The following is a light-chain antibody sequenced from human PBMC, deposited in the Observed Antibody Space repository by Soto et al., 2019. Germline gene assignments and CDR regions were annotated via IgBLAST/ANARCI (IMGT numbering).Light chain of an antibody. CDR2: AAS. V-gene: IGKV1-12*01. Sequence: DIQMTQSPSSVSAVVRDRATITCRASQDITRWLAWYQQKPGRAPKLLISAASTLQGWVPSRLSGRGPGTHFTITISSLRPEDFATYYCQQAHSFSVTFGQGTRLEI. CDR3: QQAHSFSVT. CDR1: QDITRW. J-gene: IGKJ5*01.